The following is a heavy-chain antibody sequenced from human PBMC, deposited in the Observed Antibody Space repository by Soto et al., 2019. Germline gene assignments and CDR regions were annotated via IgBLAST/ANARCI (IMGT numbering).Heavy chain of an antibody. CDR3: ARIVSAGIDWFDP. CDR1: GYTFTGYY. V-gene: IGHV1-18*04. J-gene: IGHJ5*02. CDR2: ISAYSGNT. D-gene: IGHD6-19*01. Sequence: ASVKVSCKASGYTFTGYYMHWVRQAPGQGLEWMGWISAYSGNTNYAQKLQGRVTMTTDTSTSTAYMELRSLRSDDTAVYYCARIVSAGIDWFDPWGQGTLVTVSS.